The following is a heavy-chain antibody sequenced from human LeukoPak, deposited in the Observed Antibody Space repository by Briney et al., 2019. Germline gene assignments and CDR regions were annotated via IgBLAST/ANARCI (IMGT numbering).Heavy chain of an antibody. CDR1: GFTFSSFW. CDR3: ARDETHTGYFDY. Sequence: GGSLRLSCAASGFTFSSFWIYWVRQAPGKELEWVSVIYSGGNTYYADSVKGRFTISRDNSNNTLYLQMNNLRPEDTAVYYCARDETHTGYFDYWGQGTLVTVSS. V-gene: IGHV3-66*02. CDR2: IYSGGNT. J-gene: IGHJ4*02.